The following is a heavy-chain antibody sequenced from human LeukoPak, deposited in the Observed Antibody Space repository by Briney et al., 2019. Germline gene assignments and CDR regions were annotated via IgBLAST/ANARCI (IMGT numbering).Heavy chain of an antibody. CDR3: ARKYSSSWPSYYYYGMDV. CDR2: INPNSGGT. J-gene: IGHJ6*02. CDR1: GGTFSSYA. Sequence: ASVKVSCKASGGTFSSYAISWVRQAPGQGLEWMGWINPNSGGTNYAQKFQGRVIMTRDTSISTAYMELSRLRSDDTAVYYCARKYSSSWPSYYYYGMDVWGQGTTVTVSS. V-gene: IGHV1-2*02. D-gene: IGHD6-13*01.